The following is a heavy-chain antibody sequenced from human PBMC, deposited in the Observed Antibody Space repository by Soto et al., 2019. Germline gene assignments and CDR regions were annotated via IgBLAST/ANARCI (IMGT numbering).Heavy chain of an antibody. CDR2: IYYSGST. V-gene: IGHV4-30-4*01. CDR3: ARAFWGEVGPSFDY. J-gene: IGHJ4*02. CDR1: GGSISSGDYY. Sequence: TSETLSLTCTVSGGSISSGDYYWSWIRQPPGKGLEWIGYIYYSGSTYYNPSLKSRVTISIDRSKNQFSLKLSSVTAADTAVYYCARAFWGEVGPSFDYWGQGTLVTVSS. D-gene: IGHD3-16*01.